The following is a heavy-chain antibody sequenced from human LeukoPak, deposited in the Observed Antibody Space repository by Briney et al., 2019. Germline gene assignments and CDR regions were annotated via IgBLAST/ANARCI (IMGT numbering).Heavy chain of an antibody. Sequence: PGGSVRLSCAASGFTFSTYWMSWVRQAPGRGLEWVANIKHDGSEKFYVDSVRGRFTISRDNAKNSLYLQLNSLRAEDTALYYCARITGIEAAGDYWGKGTLVTVSS. J-gene: IGHJ4*02. CDR1: GFTFSTYW. D-gene: IGHD6-13*01. V-gene: IGHV3-7*04. CDR2: IKHDGSEK. CDR3: ARITGIEAAGDY.